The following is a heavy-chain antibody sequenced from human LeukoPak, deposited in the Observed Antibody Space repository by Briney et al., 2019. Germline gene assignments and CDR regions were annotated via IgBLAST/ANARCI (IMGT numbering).Heavy chain of an antibody. CDR3: ARGRVDLSTALPHTLDY. J-gene: IGHJ4*02. D-gene: IGHD5/OR15-5a*01. Sequence: GSSVKVSCKAPGDTLTNYGISWLRQAPGQGPEWMGRFIPVLDIANYAQRFQGRLTITADKSTNTAYMELARLRSEDTAFYYCARGRVDLSTALPHTLDYWGRGALVTVSS. CDR2: FIPVLDIA. CDR1: GDTLTNYG. V-gene: IGHV1-69*04.